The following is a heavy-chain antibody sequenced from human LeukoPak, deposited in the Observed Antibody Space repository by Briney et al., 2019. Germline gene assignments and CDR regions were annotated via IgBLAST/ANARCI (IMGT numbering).Heavy chain of an antibody. CDR2: IYPDDSDT. CDR1: GYSFTSYW. Sequence: GESLKISCKGYGYSFTSYWIGWVRQMPGKGLEWMGIIYPDDSDTRYSPSFQGQVTISADKSISTAYLQWSSLKASDTAIYYCARGVVPAFYYYGMDVWGQGTTVTVSS. D-gene: IGHD2-2*01. J-gene: IGHJ6*02. CDR3: ARGVVPAFYYYGMDV. V-gene: IGHV5-51*01.